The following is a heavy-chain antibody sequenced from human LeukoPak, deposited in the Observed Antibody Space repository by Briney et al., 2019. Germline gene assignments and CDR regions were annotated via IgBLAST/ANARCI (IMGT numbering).Heavy chain of an antibody. D-gene: IGHD4-17*01. Sequence: GESLRISCKGSGYSFTSYWIGWVRQMPGKGLEWMGIIYPGDSDTRYSPSFQGQVTISADKSISTAYLQWSSLKASDTAMYYCARLRLSPLDYGDYGYLDYWGQGTLVTVSS. J-gene: IGHJ4*02. CDR1: GYSFTSYW. CDR2: IYPGDSDT. V-gene: IGHV5-51*01. CDR3: ARLRLSPLDYGDYGYLDY.